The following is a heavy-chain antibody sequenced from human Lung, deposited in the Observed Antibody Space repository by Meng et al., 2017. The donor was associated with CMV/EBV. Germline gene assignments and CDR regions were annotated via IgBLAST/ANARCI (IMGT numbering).Heavy chain of an antibody. CDR3: ARGVGYCSSTSCQVWFDP. CDR2: INPNSGGT. CDR1: GYTFTGYY. Sequence: ASVKVSXKASGYTFTGYYMHWVRQAPGQGLEWMGWINPNSGGTNYAQKFQGRVTMTRDTSISTAYMELSRLRSDDTAVYYCARGVGYCSSTSCQVWFDPWGQGTLVTFSS. V-gene: IGHV1-2*02. J-gene: IGHJ5*02. D-gene: IGHD2-2*01.